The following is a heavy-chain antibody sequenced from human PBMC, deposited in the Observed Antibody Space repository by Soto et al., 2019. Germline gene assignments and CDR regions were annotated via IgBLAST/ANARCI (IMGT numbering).Heavy chain of an antibody. CDR2: IWYDGSNK. J-gene: IGHJ4*02. CDR3: ARDRGPTGSGWYFFDY. Sequence: GGSLRLSCAASGFTFSSYGMHWVRQAPGKGLEWVAVIWYDGSNKYYADSVKGRFTISRDNSKNTLYLQMNSLRAEDTAVYYCARDRGPTGSGWYFFDYWGQGTLVTVSS. V-gene: IGHV3-33*01. CDR1: GFTFSSYG. D-gene: IGHD6-19*01.